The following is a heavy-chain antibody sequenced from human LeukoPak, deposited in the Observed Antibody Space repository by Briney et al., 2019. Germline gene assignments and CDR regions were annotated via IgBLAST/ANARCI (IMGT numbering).Heavy chain of an antibody. CDR2: IYYSGNT. J-gene: IGHJ4*02. D-gene: IGHD6-13*01. CDR1: GGSISSYY. V-gene: IGHV4-59*01. CDR3: ARAAGPLAAPDF. Sequence: PSETLSLTCTVSGGSISSYYWAWIRQPPGKGLEWIGYIYYSGNTNYNPSLKSRVTISVDTSKNQFSLKLSSVTAADPAVYYCARAAGPLAAPDFWGQGTPVTVSS.